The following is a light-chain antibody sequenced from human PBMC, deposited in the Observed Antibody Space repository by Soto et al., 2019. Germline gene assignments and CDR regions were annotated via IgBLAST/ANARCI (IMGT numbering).Light chain of an antibody. J-gene: IGLJ3*02. CDR2: EVS. CDR3: SSYTSSATLV. V-gene: IGLV2-14*01. CDR1: SSDIGSFTY. Sequence: QSVLTQPASVSGSPGQSVTISCTGTSSDIGSFTYVSWYQQHPGKAPKLMIYEVSNRPSGVSNRFSGSKSGNTASLTISGLQAEDDADYYCSSYTSSATLVFGGGTKLTVL.